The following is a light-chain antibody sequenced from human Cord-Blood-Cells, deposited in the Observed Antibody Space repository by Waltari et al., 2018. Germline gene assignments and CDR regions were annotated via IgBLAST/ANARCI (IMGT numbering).Light chain of an antibody. J-gene: IGKJ4*01. CDR2: GAA. Sequence: EIVITQSPATLSVSPGERSTLSCRASPSVSSNLAWYQQKPGQAPRLLIYGAATRATGIPARFSGSGSGTEFTLTISSLQSEDFAVYYCQQYNNWPLTFGGGTKVEIK. CDR1: PSVSSN. CDR3: QQYNNWPLT. V-gene: IGKV3D-15*01.